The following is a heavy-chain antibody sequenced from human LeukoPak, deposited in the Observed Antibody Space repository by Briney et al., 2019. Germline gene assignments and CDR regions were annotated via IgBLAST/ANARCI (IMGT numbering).Heavy chain of an antibody. Sequence: SSETLSLTCTVSGGSISSGGYYWSWIRQPPGKGLEWIGYIYHSGSTYYNPSLKSRVTISVDRSKNQFSLKLSSVTAADTAVYYCARGPDSSGWYDPPLFDYWGQGTLVTVSS. CDR1: GGSISSGGYY. V-gene: IGHV4-30-2*01. J-gene: IGHJ4*02. D-gene: IGHD6-19*01. CDR3: ARGPDSSGWYDPPLFDY. CDR2: IYHSGST.